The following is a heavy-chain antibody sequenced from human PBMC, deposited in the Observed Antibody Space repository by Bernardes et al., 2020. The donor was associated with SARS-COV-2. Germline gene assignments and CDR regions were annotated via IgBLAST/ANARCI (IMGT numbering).Heavy chain of an antibody. V-gene: IGHV4-34*01. Sequence: SETLSLTCAVYGGSFSGYSWSWIRQPPGKGLEWIGEINHSGRTKYNPSLKSRVTMSVDTSKSQFSLRLTSVTAADTAVYYCARHSGRPQLKMFGVVFNPGIWFDPWGQGTLVTVSS. J-gene: IGHJ5*02. D-gene: IGHD3-3*01. CDR3: ARHSGRPQLKMFGVVFNPGIWFDP. CDR2: INHSGRT. CDR1: GGSFSGYS.